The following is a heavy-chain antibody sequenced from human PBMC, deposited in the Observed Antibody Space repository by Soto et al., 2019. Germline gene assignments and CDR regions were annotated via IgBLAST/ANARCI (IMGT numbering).Heavy chain of an antibody. Sequence: EVQLVESGGGLVQPGGPLRLSCAASGFTFSSHAMHWVRQAPGKGLEYVSAISSNGGSTYYANSMKGRFTISRDNSKNALYLQMGSMRGEDMAVDYCARSTLLWDGFDIRGQGTMVTVSS. V-gene: IGHV3-64*01. CDR3: ARSTLLWDGFDI. CDR2: ISSNGGST. D-gene: IGHD3-10*01. CDR1: GFTFSSHA. J-gene: IGHJ3*02.